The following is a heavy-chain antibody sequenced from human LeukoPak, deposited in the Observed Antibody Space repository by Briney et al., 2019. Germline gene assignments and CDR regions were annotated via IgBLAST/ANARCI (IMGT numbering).Heavy chain of an antibody. Sequence: SGTLSLTCAVYGGSFSGYSWSWIRHPPGKGLEWIGEINHSGSTNYNPSLKSRVTISVDTSKNQFSLKLSSVTAADTAVYYCARSARGYFDWLLDYWGQGTLVTVSS. J-gene: IGHJ4*02. D-gene: IGHD3-9*01. V-gene: IGHV4-34*01. CDR2: INHSGST. CDR1: GGSFSGYS. CDR3: ARSARGYFDWLLDY.